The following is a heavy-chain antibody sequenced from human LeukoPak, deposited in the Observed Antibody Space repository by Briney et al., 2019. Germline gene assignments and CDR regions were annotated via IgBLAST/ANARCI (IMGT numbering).Heavy chain of an antibody. J-gene: IGHJ4*02. CDR3: ARLNGYNHDY. CDR2: ISFDGSNK. D-gene: IGHD5-12*01. Sequence: PGRSLRLSCAAPGFTFSSYGMHWVRQAPGKGLEWVAVISFDGSNKYYADSVKGRFTISRDNSKNTLYLQMNSLRAEDTAVYYCARLNGYNHDYWGQGTLVTVSS. V-gene: IGHV3-30*03. CDR1: GFTFSSYG.